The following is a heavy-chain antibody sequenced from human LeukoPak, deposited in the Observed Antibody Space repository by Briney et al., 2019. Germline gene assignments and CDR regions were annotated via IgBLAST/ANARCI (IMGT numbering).Heavy chain of an antibody. D-gene: IGHD3-22*01. V-gene: IGHV3-53*01. CDR3: ARRAGDYSHPYDY. CDR2: IYSGGST. J-gene: IGHJ4*02. CDR1: GFTVSTNS. Sequence: GGSLRLSCTVSGFTVSTNSMSWVRQTPGKGLEWVSFIYSGGSTHYSDSVKGRFTISRDNSKNTLYLQMNSLRAEDTAVYYCARRAGDYSHPYDYWGQGTLVTVSS.